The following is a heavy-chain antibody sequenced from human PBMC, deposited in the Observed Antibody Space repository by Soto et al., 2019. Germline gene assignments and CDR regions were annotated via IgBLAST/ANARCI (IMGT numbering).Heavy chain of an antibody. V-gene: IGHV1-18*01. J-gene: IGHJ6*02. D-gene: IGHD3-10*01. CDR3: ARDIWFGDRKLSNYGMDV. Sequence: ASVKVSCKASGYTFTRYCISWVRHAPGQGLERMGWISAYNGNTNYAQKLQGRVTMTTDTSTSTAYMELRSLRSDDTAVYYCARDIWFGDRKLSNYGMDVWGQGTTVTVSS. CDR2: ISAYNGNT. CDR1: GYTFTRYC.